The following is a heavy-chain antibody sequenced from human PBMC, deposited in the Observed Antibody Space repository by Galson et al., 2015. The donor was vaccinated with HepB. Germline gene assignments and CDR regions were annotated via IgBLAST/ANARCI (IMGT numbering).Heavy chain of an antibody. CDR3: ARHSSSWYLGWFDP. Sequence: SVKVSCKASGYTFTSYGISWVRQAPGQGLEWMGWISAYDGNTNYAQKLQGRVTMTTDTSTSTAYMELRSLRSDDTAVYYCARHSSSWYLGWFDPWGQGTLVTVSS. J-gene: IGHJ5*02. CDR1: GYTFTSYG. D-gene: IGHD6-13*01. V-gene: IGHV1-18*04. CDR2: ISAYDGNT.